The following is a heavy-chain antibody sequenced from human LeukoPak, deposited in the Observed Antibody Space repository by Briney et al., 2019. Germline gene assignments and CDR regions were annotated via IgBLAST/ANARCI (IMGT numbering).Heavy chain of an antibody. CDR3: ASGSIRNWFDP. V-gene: IGHV3-48*04. Sequence: GGSLRLSCAASGFTFSSYSMNWVRQAPGKGLEWVSYISSSSRTIYYADSVKGRFTISRDNAKNSLYLQMNSLRAEDTAVYYCASGSIRNWFDPWGQGTLVTVSS. CDR2: ISSSSRTI. D-gene: IGHD4-17*01. CDR1: GFTFSSYS. J-gene: IGHJ5*02.